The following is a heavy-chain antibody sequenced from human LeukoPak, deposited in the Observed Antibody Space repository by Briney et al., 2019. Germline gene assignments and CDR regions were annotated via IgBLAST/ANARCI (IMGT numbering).Heavy chain of an antibody. J-gene: IGHJ6*03. Sequence: GGSLRLSCVASGFTFSSSEMNWVRQAPGKGLEWIAYITSSSRTIWYADSVKGRFTISRDNSKNTLYLQMNSLRAEDTAVYYCATSSEYNWNDGYYYYMDVWGKGTTVTVSS. V-gene: IGHV3-48*03. CDR1: GFTFSSSE. CDR2: ITSSSRTI. D-gene: IGHD1-1*01. CDR3: ATSSEYNWNDGYYYYMDV.